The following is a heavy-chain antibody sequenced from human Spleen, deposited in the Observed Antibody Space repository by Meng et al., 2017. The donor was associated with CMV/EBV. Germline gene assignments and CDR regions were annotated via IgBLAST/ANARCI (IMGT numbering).Heavy chain of an antibody. CDR1: GFTFRGYW. CDR2: IKEDATTT. D-gene: IGHD2-2*01. Sequence: GGSLRLPCAAPGFTFRGYWMTWFRQAPGKGLEWVASIKEDATTTYYVDSVRGRLTISRDNAKSSLYLQMNSLRAEDTAVYYCARDSVASYCSSTSCYPYYYYYYGMDVWGQGTTVTVSS. CDR3: ARDSVASYCSSTSCYPYYYYYYGMDV. J-gene: IGHJ6*02. V-gene: IGHV3-7*01.